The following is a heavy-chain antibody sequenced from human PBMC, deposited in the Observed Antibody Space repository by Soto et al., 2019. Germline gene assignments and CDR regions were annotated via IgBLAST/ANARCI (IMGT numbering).Heavy chain of an antibody. CDR3: ARRGSGSYYDY. CDR2: ISGSGGST. J-gene: IGHJ4*02. V-gene: IGHV3-23*01. CDR1: GFTFSSYA. Sequence: EVQLLESGGGVVQPGGSLRLSCAASGFTFSSYAMRWVRQAPVKGLEWVSAISGSGGSTYYADSVKGRFTISRDNSKNTLYLQMNSLRAEDTAVYYCARRGSGSYYDYWGQRTLVTVSS. D-gene: IGHD1-26*01.